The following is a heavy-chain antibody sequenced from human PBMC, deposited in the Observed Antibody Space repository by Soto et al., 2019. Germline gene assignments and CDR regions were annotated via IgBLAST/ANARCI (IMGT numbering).Heavy chain of an antibody. V-gene: IGHV4-39*01. CDR1: GGSISSSSYY. J-gene: IGHJ4*02. Sequence: SETLSLTCTVSGGSISSSSYYWGWIRQPPGKGLEWIGSIYYSGSTYYNPSLKSRVTISVDTSKNQFSLKLSSVTAADTAVYYCARQRYSYDEDYFDYWGQGTLVTVSS. CDR3: ARQRYSYDEDYFDY. D-gene: IGHD5-18*01. CDR2: IYYSGST.